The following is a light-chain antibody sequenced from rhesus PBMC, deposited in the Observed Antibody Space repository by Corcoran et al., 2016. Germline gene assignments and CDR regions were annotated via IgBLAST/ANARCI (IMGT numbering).Light chain of an antibody. J-gene: IGKJ3*01. CDR3: LQSIPSPFT. CDR1: QGINKE. V-gene: IGKV1-94*01. CDR2: AAS. Sequence: DIQMTQSPSSLSASVGDRVTVTCRASQGINKELRWYQQKPGKDPPLLIYAASSLQTGVSSRFTGRGSGTGFTLPISSLQPEDFATYYCLQSIPSPFTFDPGTKLDI.